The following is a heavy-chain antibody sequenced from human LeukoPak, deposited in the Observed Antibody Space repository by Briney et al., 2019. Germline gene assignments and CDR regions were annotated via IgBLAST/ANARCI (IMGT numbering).Heavy chain of an antibody. CDR2: INPVDSET. J-gene: IGHJ4*02. Sequence: GESLKISCKGSGYRFTDHWIAWVRQMPGKGLECMGIINPVDSETRYSPSFQGQVTVSVDKSITTASLQWSSLRASDTAMYYCARQGSSTTSWQTIDYWGQGTLVSVSS. D-gene: IGHD2-2*01. V-gene: IGHV5-51*01. CDR1: GYRFTDHW. CDR3: ARQGSSTTSWQTIDY.